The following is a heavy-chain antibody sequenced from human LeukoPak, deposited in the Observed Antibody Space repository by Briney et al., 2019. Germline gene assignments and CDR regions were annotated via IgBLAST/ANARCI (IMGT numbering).Heavy chain of an antibody. CDR2: ISSSGST. CDR1: GDSISSGDYY. D-gene: IGHD3-10*01. J-gene: IGHJ4*02. Sequence: SETLSLTCTVSGDSISSGDYYWSWIRQPAGKGLEWIGRISSSGSTNYNPSLKSRVTMSIDTSKNQFSLNLRSVTAADTAVYYCAKVAKYYYGSETYFFFDHWGQGTLVTVSS. CDR3: AKVAKYYYGSETYFFFDH. V-gene: IGHV4-61*02.